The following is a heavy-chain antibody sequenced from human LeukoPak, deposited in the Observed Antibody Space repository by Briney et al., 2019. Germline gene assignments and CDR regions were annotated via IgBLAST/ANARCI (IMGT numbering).Heavy chain of an antibody. V-gene: IGHV4-34*01. CDR3: ARTFSSGCDY. J-gene: IGHJ4*02. Sequence: PSETLSLTCAVYGGSFSGYYWSWIRQPPGKGLEWIGEINHSGSTNYNPSLKSRVTISVDTSKNQFSLKLSSVTAADTAVYYCARTFSSGCDYWGQGTLVTVSS. D-gene: IGHD6-19*01. CDR1: GGSFSGYY. CDR2: INHSGST.